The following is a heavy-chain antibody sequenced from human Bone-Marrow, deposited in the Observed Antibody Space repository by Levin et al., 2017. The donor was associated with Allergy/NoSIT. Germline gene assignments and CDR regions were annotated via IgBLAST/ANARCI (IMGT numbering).Heavy chain of an antibody. Sequence: PGESLKISCAASGFTFSTYGMHWVRQAPGKGLEWVAVISYDGRNEYYADSVKGRFTISRDNSKNTLYLQMNSLRAEDTAVYYCARYGSGSHSLHEYYFDYWGQGTLVTVSS. CDR2: ISYDGRNE. J-gene: IGHJ4*02. V-gene: IGHV3-30*03. D-gene: IGHD3-10*01. CDR1: GFTFSTYG. CDR3: ARYGSGSHSLHEYYFDY.